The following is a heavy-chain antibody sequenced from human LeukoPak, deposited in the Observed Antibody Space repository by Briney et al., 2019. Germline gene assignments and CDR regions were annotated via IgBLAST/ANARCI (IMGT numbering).Heavy chain of an antibody. CDR2: ISGSGSYI. CDR3: ASDRSLIASLYYFDN. CDR1: GITFSAYT. D-gene: IGHD3-22*01. V-gene: IGHV3-21*01. J-gene: IGHJ4*02. Sequence: PGGSLRLSCAASGITFSAYTMNWVRQAPGKGLKWVSSISGSGSYIFYADSVKGRFTISRDNAKNSLYLQMNSLRAEDTAVYYCASDRSLIASLYYFDNWGQGILVTVSS.